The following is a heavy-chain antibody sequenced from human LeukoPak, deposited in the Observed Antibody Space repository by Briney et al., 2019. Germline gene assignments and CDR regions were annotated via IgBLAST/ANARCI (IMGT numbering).Heavy chain of an antibody. CDR2: IYYSGST. Sequence: SETLSLTCNVSGDSVSSGIYYWNWIRQPPGKGLEWIGYIYYSGSTNYNPSLKSRVTISVDTSKNQFSLKVSSVTAADTAVYYCARVSIVGATYDYRGQGTLVTVSS. D-gene: IGHD1-26*01. CDR1: GDSVSSGIYY. J-gene: IGHJ4*02. V-gene: IGHV4-61*01. CDR3: ARVSIVGATYDY.